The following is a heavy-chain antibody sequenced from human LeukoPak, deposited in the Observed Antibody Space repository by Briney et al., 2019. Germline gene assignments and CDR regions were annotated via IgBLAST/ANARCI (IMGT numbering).Heavy chain of an antibody. Sequence: LAGGSLRLSCAASGFTVSSNNMSWVRQAPGKGLEWVSVIYSGGSTYYADSVKGRFTISRDNSKNTLYLQMNSLRAEDTAVYYCARTVTRGWYFDLWGRGTLVTVSS. D-gene: IGHD4-17*01. CDR1: GFTVSSNN. CDR3: ARTVTRGWYFDL. CDR2: IYSGGST. V-gene: IGHV3-53*01. J-gene: IGHJ2*01.